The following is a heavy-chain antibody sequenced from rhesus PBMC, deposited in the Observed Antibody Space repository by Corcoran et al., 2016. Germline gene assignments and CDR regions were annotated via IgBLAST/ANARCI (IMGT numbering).Heavy chain of an antibody. V-gene: IGHV1-111*02. CDR2: VDPEDGEA. CDR1: GYTFTDYY. CDR3: ARGYCIGSDCYAYFDY. D-gene: IGHD2-21*01. J-gene: IGHJ4*01. Sequence: EVQLVQSGAEVKKPGASVKISCKVSGYTFTDYYVHWVRQAPGKGLELMGRVDPEDGEAIHAQKFQDRVTITADTSTDTAYMELSSLRSEDTAVYYCARGYCIGSDCYAYFDYWGQGVLVTVSS.